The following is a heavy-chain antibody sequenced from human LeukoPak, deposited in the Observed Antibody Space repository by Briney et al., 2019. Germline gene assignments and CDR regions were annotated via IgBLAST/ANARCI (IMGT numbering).Heavy chain of an antibody. J-gene: IGHJ4*02. V-gene: IGHV3-48*03. Sequence: EGSLRLSCAASGFTFSSYEMNWVRQAPGKGLEWVSYISSSGSTIYYADSVKGRFTISRDNAKNSLYLQMNSLRAEDTAVYHCAREVGATPFDYWGQGTLVTVSS. CDR3: AREVGATPFDY. CDR2: ISSSGSTI. D-gene: IGHD1-26*01. CDR1: GFTFSSYE.